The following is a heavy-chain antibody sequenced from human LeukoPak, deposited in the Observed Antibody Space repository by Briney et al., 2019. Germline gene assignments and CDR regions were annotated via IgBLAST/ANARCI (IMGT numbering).Heavy chain of an antibody. CDR2: IYSGGST. CDR3: ARDLYYYDSSGYYHSAFDI. D-gene: IGHD3-22*01. CDR1: GFTFSAFW. V-gene: IGHV3-53*01. J-gene: IGHJ3*02. Sequence: GGSLRLSCAASGFTFSAFWMHWVRQAPGKGLEWVSVIYSGGSTYYADSVKGRFTISRDNSKNTLYLQMNSLRAEDTAVYYCARDLYYYDSSGYYHSAFDIWGQGTMVTVSS.